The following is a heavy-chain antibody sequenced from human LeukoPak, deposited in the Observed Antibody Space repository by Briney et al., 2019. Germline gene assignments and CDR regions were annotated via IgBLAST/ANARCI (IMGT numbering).Heavy chain of an antibody. CDR2: IIGSGGST. CDR1: GFTFSTYA. CDR3: ARGLYDILTVDY. Sequence: GGSLRLSCAASGFTFSTYAMSWVRQAPGKGLEWVSGIIGSGGSTYYADSVKGRFTISRDNSKNTLYLQMNSLRAEDTAVYYCARGLYDILTVDYWGQGTLVTVSS. V-gene: IGHV3-23*01. J-gene: IGHJ4*02. D-gene: IGHD3-9*01.